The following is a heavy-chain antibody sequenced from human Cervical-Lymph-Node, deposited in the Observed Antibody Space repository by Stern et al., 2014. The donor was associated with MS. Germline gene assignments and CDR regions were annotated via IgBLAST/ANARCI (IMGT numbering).Heavy chain of an antibody. V-gene: IGHV4-59*08. Sequence: QVQLVQSGPGLVKPSETLSLTCNVSGGSVISHYWSWIRQPPGKGLEWIGYFYYTGDTNHNPSLESRVTISVDMSKNQVTLNLSSVTAADTAVYYCARRHGVTRVFDYWGQGTLVTVSS. D-gene: IGHD5-18*01. CDR1: GGSVISHY. CDR3: ARRHGVTRVFDY. CDR2: FYYTGDT. J-gene: IGHJ4*02.